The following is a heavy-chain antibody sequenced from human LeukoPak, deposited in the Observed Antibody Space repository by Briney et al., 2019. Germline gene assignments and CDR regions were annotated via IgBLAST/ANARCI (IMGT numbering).Heavy chain of an antibody. CDR1: GYTLSTYT. Sequence: GASVKVSCKASGYTLSTYTMHWLRQASGQRPEWMGCIYAGNGNVKYSQNFQARVTITRDTSANTAYLELSSLRSEDTAVYYCAREVAIWGQGTLVTVSS. D-gene: IGHD2-15*01. CDR3: AREVAI. V-gene: IGHV1-3*01. J-gene: IGHJ4*02. CDR2: IYAGNGNV.